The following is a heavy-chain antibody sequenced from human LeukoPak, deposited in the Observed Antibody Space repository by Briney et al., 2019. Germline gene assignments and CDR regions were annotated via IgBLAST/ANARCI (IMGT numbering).Heavy chain of an antibody. CDR1: GGSFSGYY. J-gene: IGHJ6*04. D-gene: IGHD5-18*01. CDR3: ARDWVQQEGYYYYYGMDV. Sequence: SETLSLTCAVYGGSFSGYYWSWIRQPPGKGLEWIREINHSGSTYYNPSLKSRVTISVDTSKNQFSLKLSSVTAADTAVYYCARDWVQQEGYYYYYGMDVWGKGTTVTVSS. CDR2: INHSGST. V-gene: IGHV4-34*01.